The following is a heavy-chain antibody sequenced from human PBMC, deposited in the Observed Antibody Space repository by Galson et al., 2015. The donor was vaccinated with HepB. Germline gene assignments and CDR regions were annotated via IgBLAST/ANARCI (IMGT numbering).Heavy chain of an antibody. V-gene: IGHV3-30*18. J-gene: IGHJ3*02. CDR2: ISYDGSNK. Sequence: SLRLSCAASGFTFSSYGMHWVRQAPGKGLEWVAVISYDGSNKYYADSVKGRFTISRDNSKNTLYLQMNSLRAEDTAVYYCAKDYRITMIVVALGAFDIWGQGTMVTVSS. CDR3: AKDYRITMIVVALGAFDI. D-gene: IGHD3-22*01. CDR1: GFTFSSYG.